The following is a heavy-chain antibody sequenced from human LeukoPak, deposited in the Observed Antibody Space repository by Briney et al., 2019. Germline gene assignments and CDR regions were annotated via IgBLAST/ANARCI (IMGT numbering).Heavy chain of an antibody. Sequence: GGSLRLSCAASGFTFSSYSMNWVRQAPGKGLEWVSSISSSSTYIYYADSVKGRFTISRDNSKNTLYLQMNSLRAEDTAVYYCARVRYGSGYFDYWGQGTLVTVSS. V-gene: IGHV3-21*04. CDR1: GFTFSSYS. CDR3: ARVRYGSGYFDY. CDR2: ISSSSTYI. D-gene: IGHD3-10*01. J-gene: IGHJ4*02.